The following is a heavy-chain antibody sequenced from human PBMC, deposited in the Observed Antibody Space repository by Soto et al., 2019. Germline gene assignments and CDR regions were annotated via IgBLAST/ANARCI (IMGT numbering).Heavy chain of an antibody. D-gene: IGHD4-4*01. J-gene: IGHJ6*02. CDR3: ARVSTVTTFQDYYYGMDV. CDR2: IIPIFGTA. V-gene: IGHV1-69*06. Sequence: GASLKVSCKASGGTFSSYAISWVRQAPGQGLEWMGGIIPIFGTANYAQKFQGRVTITADKSTSTAYMELSSLRSEDTAVYYCARVSTVTTFQDYYYGMDVWGQGTTVTVSS. CDR1: GGTFSSYA.